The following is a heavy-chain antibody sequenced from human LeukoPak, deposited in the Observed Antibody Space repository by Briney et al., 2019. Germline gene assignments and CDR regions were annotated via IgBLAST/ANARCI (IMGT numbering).Heavy chain of an antibody. CDR1: GFTFSNSG. J-gene: IGHJ4*02. CDR2: LRYDGSSK. Sequence: GGSLRLSCAASGFTFSNSGMHWVRQAPGKGLEWVAFLRYDGSSKFYTDSVKGRFTISRDNSKNTLYLQMNSLRAEDAAVYYCATILVGALDYWGQGTLVTVSS. D-gene: IGHD1-26*01. V-gene: IGHV3-30*02. CDR3: ATILVGALDY.